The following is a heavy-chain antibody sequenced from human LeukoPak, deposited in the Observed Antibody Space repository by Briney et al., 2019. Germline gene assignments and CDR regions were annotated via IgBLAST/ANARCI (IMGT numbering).Heavy chain of an antibody. CDR2: IFIGRST. Sequence: GGSLRLSCTASDTAVSSTFLTWFRKAPGKGLEWVSAIFIGRSTYYADSVKGRFTISRDNSKNTLYLQMDSLRAEDTAVYYCARGRRWDLLVSLIDASDIWGQGTMVTVSS. V-gene: IGHV3-53*01. CDR3: ARGRRWDLLVSLIDASDI. CDR1: DTAVSSTF. J-gene: IGHJ3*02. D-gene: IGHD1-26*01.